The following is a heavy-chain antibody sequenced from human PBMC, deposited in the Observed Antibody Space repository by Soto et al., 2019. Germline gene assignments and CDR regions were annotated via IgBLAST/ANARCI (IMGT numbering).Heavy chain of an antibody. CDR2: INHSGST. D-gene: IGHD3-22*01. CDR1: GGSFSGYY. V-gene: IGHV4-34*01. Sequence: PSETLSLTCAVYGGSFSGYYWSWIRQPPGKGLEWIGEINHSGSTNYNPSLKSRVTISVDTSKNQFSLKLSSVTAADTAVYYCARGWITMIVGNNWFDPWGQGTLVTVSS. CDR3: ARGWITMIVGNNWFDP. J-gene: IGHJ5*02.